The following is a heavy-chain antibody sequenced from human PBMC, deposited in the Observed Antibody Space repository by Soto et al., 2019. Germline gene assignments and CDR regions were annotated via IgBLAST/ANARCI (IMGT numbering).Heavy chain of an antibody. CDR2: IIPIFGTA. Sequence: QVQLVQSGAEVKKPGSSVKVSCKASGGTFSSYAISWVRQAPGQGLEWMGGIIPIFGTANYAQKFQGRVTITADKSTSTAYMELSSLRSEDTAVYYCTRDASLAAAGTTPLGPWGQGTLVTVSS. CDR3: TRDASLAAAGTTPLGP. CDR1: GGTFSSYA. V-gene: IGHV1-69*06. D-gene: IGHD6-13*01. J-gene: IGHJ5*02.